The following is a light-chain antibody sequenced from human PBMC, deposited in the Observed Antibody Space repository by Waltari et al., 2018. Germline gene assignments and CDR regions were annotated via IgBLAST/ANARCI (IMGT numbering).Light chain of an antibody. J-gene: IGKJ3*01. CDR2: SGS. CDR3: QQYGDSPLVT. CDR1: QSIRSSY. V-gene: IGKV3-20*01. Sequence: EIVLTQSPGTLSLSPGDRATLSCRASQSIRSSYLAWYQQKPGLAPRLLVDSGSSRAAGIPDRFSGSGSGTDFTLTISRLEPEDFAVYYCQQYGDSPLVTFGPGTRVDVK.